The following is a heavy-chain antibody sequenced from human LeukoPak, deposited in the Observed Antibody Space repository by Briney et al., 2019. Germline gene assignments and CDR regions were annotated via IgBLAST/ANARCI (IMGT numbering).Heavy chain of an antibody. V-gene: IGHV3-7*01. J-gene: IGHJ4*02. Sequence: PGGSLRLSCAASGFTFSQYWMSWVRQAPGKGLEWVANIKHDGSEKKDGSEKNYVDSVKGRFTISRDNAKNSLYLQMNSLRAEDTAVYYCAKGPLCYFDYWGQGTLVTVSS. CDR3: AKGPLCYFDY. CDR2: IKHDGSEKKDGSEK. D-gene: IGHD2-21*01. CDR1: GFTFSQYW.